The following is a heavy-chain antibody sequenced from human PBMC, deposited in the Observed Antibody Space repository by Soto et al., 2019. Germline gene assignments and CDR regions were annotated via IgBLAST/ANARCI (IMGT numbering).Heavy chain of an antibody. J-gene: IGHJ4*02. CDR2: IHHSGST. CDR1: GGSITSHY. CDR3: ARSQTTVTSYDY. V-gene: IGHV4-59*11. Sequence: SETLSLTCSVSGGSITSHYCSWFRQPPGKGLEWIGYIHHSGSTSYNPSLKSRVTISVYTSKNQFSLKLSSVTAADTTVYYCARSQTTVTSYDYWGQGTLVTVSS. D-gene: IGHD4-17*01.